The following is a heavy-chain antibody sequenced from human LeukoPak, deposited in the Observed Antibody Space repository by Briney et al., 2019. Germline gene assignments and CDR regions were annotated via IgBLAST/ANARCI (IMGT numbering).Heavy chain of an antibody. CDR2: IYGGGST. CDR3: AKKGAVVAAPFDS. D-gene: IGHD2-15*01. CDR1: GFTVSTNY. Sequence: GGSLRLSCAVSGFTVSTNYISWVRQAPGKGLEWVSVIYGGGSTYYADSVKGRFTISRDNSRNTLYLQMDSLRADDTAVYYCAKKGAVVAAPFDSWGQGSLVTVSS. V-gene: IGHV3-53*01. J-gene: IGHJ4*02.